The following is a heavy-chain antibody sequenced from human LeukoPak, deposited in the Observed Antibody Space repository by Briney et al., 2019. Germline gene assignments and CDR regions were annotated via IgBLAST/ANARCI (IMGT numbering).Heavy chain of an antibody. CDR2: FDPEDGET. CDR3: ATDYTSYGSGSYPANY. V-gene: IGHV1-24*01. D-gene: IGHD3-10*01. Sequence: GASVKVSCRVSGYTLTDLSMHWVRQAPGKGLEWMGGFDPEDGETLYAQKFQGRVTMTEDTSTDTAYMELSSLTPEDTAVYYCATDYTSYGSGSYPANYWGQGTLVTVSS. CDR1: GYTLTDLS. J-gene: IGHJ4*02.